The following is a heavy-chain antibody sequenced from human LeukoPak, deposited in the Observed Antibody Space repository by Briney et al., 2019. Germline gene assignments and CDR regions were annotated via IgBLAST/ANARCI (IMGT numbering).Heavy chain of an antibody. CDR1: GFSFTNFW. Sequence: GGSLRLSCAVSGFSFTNFWMSWVRQAPGMGLEWVANIHPEGNEKYHVESVKGRFTISRDNTKNLLFLQMNGLRVEDTAVYYCARGDDFSGDHWGQGTLVTVSS. J-gene: IGHJ4*02. D-gene: IGHD1-1*01. CDR2: IHPEGNEK. CDR3: ARGDDFSGDH. V-gene: IGHV3-7*04.